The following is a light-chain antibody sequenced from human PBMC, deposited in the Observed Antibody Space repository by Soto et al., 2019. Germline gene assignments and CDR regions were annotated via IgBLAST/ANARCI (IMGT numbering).Light chain of an antibody. CDR2: EVT. CDR1: SSDVGGYNY. CDR3: SSYAGSRYV. Sequence: QSALTQPPSASGSPGQSVTISCTGTSSDVGGYNYVSWYQQHPGKAPKLMIYEVTKRPSGVPDRFSGSKSGNTASLTVSGAQAEDEADYYCSSYAGSRYVFGTGTKLTVL. J-gene: IGLJ1*01. V-gene: IGLV2-8*01.